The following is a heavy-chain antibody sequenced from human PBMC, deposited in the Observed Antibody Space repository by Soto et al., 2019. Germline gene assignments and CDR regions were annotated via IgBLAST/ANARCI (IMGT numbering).Heavy chain of an antibody. CDR3: AVGASYGVGFDY. V-gene: IGHV1-3*01. CDR1: GYTFTSYA. CDR2: INAGNGNT. D-gene: IGHD1-26*01. Sequence: QVQLVQSGAEVKKPGASVKVSCKASGYTFTSYAMHWVRQAPGQRLEWMGWINAGNGNTKYSQKFQGRVTITRDTSASTDYMELSSLRSEDTAVYYCAVGASYGVGFDYWGQGTLVTVSS. J-gene: IGHJ4*02.